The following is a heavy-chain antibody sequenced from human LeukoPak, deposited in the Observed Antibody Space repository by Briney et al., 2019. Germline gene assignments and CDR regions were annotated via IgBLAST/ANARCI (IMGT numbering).Heavy chain of an antibody. CDR2: ISGSGNTI. CDR1: GFTVSTTL. D-gene: IGHD2-15*01. J-gene: IGHJ4*02. CDR3: AKVNCSGGTCYYFDH. V-gene: IGHV3-23*01. Sequence: GGSLRLSCTVSGFTVSTTLMAWVRQAPGKGLEWVSAISGSGNTIYYADSVKGRFTISRDNSRNTVYLQMNSLRADDTAVYYCAKVNCSGGTCYYFDHWGRGTQVTVSS.